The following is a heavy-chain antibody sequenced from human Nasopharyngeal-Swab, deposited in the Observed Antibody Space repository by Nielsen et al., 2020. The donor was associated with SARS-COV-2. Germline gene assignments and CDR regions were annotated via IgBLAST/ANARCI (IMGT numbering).Heavy chain of an antibody. CDR3: ATRDYYGSGTVGIPFDY. D-gene: IGHD3-10*01. J-gene: IGHJ4*02. CDR2: IYYSGST. Sequence: PGKGLEWIGSIYYSGSTYYNPSLKSRVTISVDTSKNQFSLKLSSVTAADTAVYYCATRDYYGSGTVGIPFDYWGQGTLVTVSS. V-gene: IGHV4-39*01.